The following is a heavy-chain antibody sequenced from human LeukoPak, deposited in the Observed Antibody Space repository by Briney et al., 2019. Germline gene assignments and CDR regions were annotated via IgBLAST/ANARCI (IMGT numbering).Heavy chain of an antibody. J-gene: IGHJ4*02. CDR2: ISGSGGST. CDR3: AKLYYYDSSGYYPPFDY. D-gene: IGHD3-22*01. Sequence: GGSLRLSCAASGFTFSSYAMSWVRQAPGKGLEWVSAISGSGGSTYYADSVKGRFTISRDNSKNTLYLQMNSLRAEDTAVYYCAKLYYYDSSGYYPPFDYWGQGTLVTVSS. V-gene: IGHV3-23*01. CDR1: GFTFSSYA.